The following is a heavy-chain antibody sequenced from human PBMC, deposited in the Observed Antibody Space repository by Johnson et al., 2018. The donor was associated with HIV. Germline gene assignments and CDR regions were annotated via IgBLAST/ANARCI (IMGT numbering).Heavy chain of an antibody. D-gene: IGHD2-8*01. J-gene: IGHJ3*01. CDR1: GFTFDDYA. Sequence: QLVESGGGLVQPGRSLRLSCAASGFTFDDYAMHWVRQAPGKGLEWVSGISWNSGSIGYADSVKGRFTISRDNAKNSLYLQMNSLRAEDTALYYCAKDIWQYMYGAFDVWGQGTMVTVSS. CDR2: ISWNSGSI. V-gene: IGHV3-9*01. CDR3: AKDIWQYMYGAFDV.